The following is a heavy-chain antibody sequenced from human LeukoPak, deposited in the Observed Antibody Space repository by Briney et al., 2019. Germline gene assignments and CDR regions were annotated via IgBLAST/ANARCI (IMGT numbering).Heavy chain of an antibody. CDR2: ISSSSSYI. J-gene: IGHJ4*02. CDR1: GFTFRSYS. V-gene: IGHV3-21*01. Sequence: PGGSLRLSCAASGFTFRSYSMNWVRQAPGKGLEWVSSISSSSSYIYYADSVKGRFTISRDNAKNSLYLQMNSLRAEDTAVYYCARDRGVPYFITGTTTAFFDYWGQGTLVTVSS. CDR3: ARDRGVPYFITGTTTAFFDY. D-gene: IGHD1-7*01.